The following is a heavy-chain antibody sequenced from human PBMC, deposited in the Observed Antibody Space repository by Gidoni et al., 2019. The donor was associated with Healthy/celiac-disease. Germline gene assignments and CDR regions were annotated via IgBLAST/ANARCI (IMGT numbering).Heavy chain of an antibody. CDR3: TRGPLHGDHSEAFDY. CDR1: GFTFGAYA. Sequence: EVQLVESGGGLVQPGRSLRLSCTASGFTFGAYAMSWFRQAPGKGLEWVGFIRSKAYGGTTKYAASVKGRFTISRDNSKSIAYLQMNSLKTEDTAVYYCTRGPLHGDHSEAFDYWGQGTLVTVSS. D-gene: IGHD4-17*01. CDR2: IRSKAYGGTT. J-gene: IGHJ4*02. V-gene: IGHV3-49*03.